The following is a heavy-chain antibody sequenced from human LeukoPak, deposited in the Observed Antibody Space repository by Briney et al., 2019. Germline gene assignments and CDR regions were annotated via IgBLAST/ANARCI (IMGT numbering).Heavy chain of an antibody. CDR3: ARIGYDRPDVDD. CDR2: TYYRSKWYT. Sequence: SQTLSLTCAISGVSVSSNTDVWNWLRQSPSRGLEWLGRTYYRSKWYTEYAVSVRSRITINPDTSKNQFSLQLNSVAPEDTAVYYCARIGYDRPDVDDWGQGTLVTISS. J-gene: IGHJ4*02. D-gene: IGHD5-12*01. CDR1: GVSVSSNTDV. V-gene: IGHV6-1*01.